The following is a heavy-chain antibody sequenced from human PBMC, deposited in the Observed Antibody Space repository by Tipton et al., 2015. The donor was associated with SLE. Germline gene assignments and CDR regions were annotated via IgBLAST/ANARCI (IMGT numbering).Heavy chain of an antibody. D-gene: IGHD2-8*01. V-gene: IGHV4-59*08. J-gene: IGHJ4*02. CDR1: GGSMSTYY. Sequence: TLSLTCTVSGGSMSTYYWSWIRQPPGKGLEWIGYIYYSGSTNYNPSLKSRVTISVDTSKNQFSLKMTSVTAADTAVYYCARHRGYFTVSDYIDYWGQGTLVTVSS. CDR3: ARHRGYFTVSDYIDY. CDR2: IYYSGST.